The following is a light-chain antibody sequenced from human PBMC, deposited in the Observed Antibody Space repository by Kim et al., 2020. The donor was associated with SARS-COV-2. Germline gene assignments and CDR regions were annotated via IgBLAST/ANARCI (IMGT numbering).Light chain of an antibody. Sequence: GQTVRITCQGDSLRRYYASWYQQKPGQAPVLVIHGKNNRPSGIPDRFSGSSSGNTASLTITGAQAEDEADYYCNSRDSSGNHLVFGGGTQLTVL. V-gene: IGLV3-19*01. CDR2: GKN. CDR3: NSRDSSGNHLV. J-gene: IGLJ2*01. CDR1: SLRRYY.